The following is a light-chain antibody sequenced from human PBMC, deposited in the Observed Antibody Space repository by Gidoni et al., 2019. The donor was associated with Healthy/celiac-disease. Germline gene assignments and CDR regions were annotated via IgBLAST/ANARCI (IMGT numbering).Light chain of an antibody. Sequence: DIFIYQSPLSLPLTPGEPASISCRSSQSLLHSNGYNYLDWYLQKPGQSPQLLIYLGSNRASGVPDRFSGSGSGTDFTLKISRVEAEDVGVYYCMQALQTPITFGQGTRLEIK. J-gene: IGKJ5*01. CDR1: QSLLHSNGYNY. CDR3: MQALQTPIT. V-gene: IGKV2-28*01. CDR2: LGS.